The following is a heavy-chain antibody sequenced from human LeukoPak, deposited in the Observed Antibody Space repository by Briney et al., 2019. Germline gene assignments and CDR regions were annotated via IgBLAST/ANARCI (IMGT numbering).Heavy chain of an antibody. V-gene: IGHV4-59*08. J-gene: IGHJ4*02. D-gene: IGHD1-7*01. Sequence: SETLSLTCTVSGTSITRTYWSWIRQPPGRGLESVGYVYDTGDTNYNPSLKSRVTMSLDTSKNQFSLTLSSVTAADTAVYYCARRGTSGNYQMLHFGSWGQGILVTVSS. CDR1: GTSITRTY. CDR2: VYDTGDT. CDR3: ARRGTSGNYQMLHFGS.